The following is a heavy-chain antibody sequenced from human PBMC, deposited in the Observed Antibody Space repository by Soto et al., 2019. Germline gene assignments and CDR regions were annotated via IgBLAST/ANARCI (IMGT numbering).Heavy chain of an antibody. Sequence: QVQLVQSGAEVKKPGSSVKVSCKASGGTFSNYAVSWVRQAPGQGLEWVGEVIPIFGTTPYAQKFQGRVTITADESPNTAYMELSSLRSEDTAVYYCARRFIQGNGGNHDSFDIWGQGTMVTVSS. CDR1: GGTFSNYA. CDR3: ARRFIQGNGGNHDSFDI. D-gene: IGHD2-15*01. V-gene: IGHV1-69*01. CDR2: VIPIFGTT. J-gene: IGHJ3*02.